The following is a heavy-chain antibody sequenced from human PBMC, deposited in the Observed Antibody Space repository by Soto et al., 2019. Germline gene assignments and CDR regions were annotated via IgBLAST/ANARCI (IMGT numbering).Heavy chain of an antibody. Sequence: ASVKVSCKVSGYTNTNYAIHWVRQAPGQSLEWMGWINAGDGNARYAPSYQGRVTITRDTSTSTVYMELSSLRSEDTAVYYCASWAGSSSDWSGPYDYWGQGTLVTVPQ. V-gene: IGHV1-3*01. CDR2: INAGDGNA. CDR1: GYTNTNYA. CDR3: ASWAGSSSDWSGPYDY. D-gene: IGHD6-19*01. J-gene: IGHJ4*02.